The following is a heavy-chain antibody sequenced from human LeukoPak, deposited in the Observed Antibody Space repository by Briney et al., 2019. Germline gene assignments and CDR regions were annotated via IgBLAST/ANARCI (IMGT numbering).Heavy chain of an antibody. J-gene: IGHJ4*02. CDR3: ARRGYGDQPFDY. V-gene: IGHV4-39*01. CDR1: DGSISSSGYC. Sequence: PLETLSLTCTVSDGSISSSGYCWGWIRQPPGKGLEWIGSIYYSGSTYYNPSLKSRVTISVDMSKNQFSLKLTSVTAADTAVYYCARRGYGDQPFDYWGQGTLVTVSS. D-gene: IGHD4-17*01. CDR2: IYYSGST.